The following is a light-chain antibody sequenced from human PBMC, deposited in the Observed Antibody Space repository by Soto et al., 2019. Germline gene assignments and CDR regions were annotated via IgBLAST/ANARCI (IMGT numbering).Light chain of an antibody. V-gene: IGLV1-40*01. CDR3: QSHDSSLSATYX. CDR2: GNN. Sequence: QSVLTQPPSVSGAPGQRVTISCTGTSSNIGAGYDVHWYQQLPGTAPKLLIFGNNNRPSGVPARFSASKSGTSASLAITGLQPEDEADYYCQSHDSSLSATYXFGTGTXVTVL. J-gene: IGLJ1*01. CDR1: SSNIGAGYD.